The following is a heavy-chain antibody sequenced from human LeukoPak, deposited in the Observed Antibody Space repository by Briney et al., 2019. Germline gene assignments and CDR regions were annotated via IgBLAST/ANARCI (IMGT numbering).Heavy chain of an antibody. D-gene: IGHD4-17*01. CDR2: VSWNRNNI. CDR1: GFTFDDYA. J-gene: IGHJ6*02. Sequence: PGRSLRLSCVASGFTFDDYAMHWVRQAPGKGLEWVSGVSWNRNNIGYADSVRGRFTISRDNAKNSLYLQMNRLRPEDTALYYCAKGNTASTYYGLDVWGQGTTVTVSS. CDR3: AKGNTASTYYGLDV. V-gene: IGHV3-9*01.